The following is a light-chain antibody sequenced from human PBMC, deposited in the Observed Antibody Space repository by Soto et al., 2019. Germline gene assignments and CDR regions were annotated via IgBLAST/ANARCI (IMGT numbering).Light chain of an antibody. CDR3: SSYTSR. V-gene: IGLV2-14*01. Sequence: QSVLTQPASVSGSPGQSITISCTGTSSDVGGYNYVSWYQQHPGKAPKLMIYDVSNRPSGVSNRFSGSKSGNTASLTISGLQAEDEADYYCSSYTSRIGGGTKVTVL. CDR1: SSDVGGYNY. J-gene: IGLJ2*01. CDR2: DVS.